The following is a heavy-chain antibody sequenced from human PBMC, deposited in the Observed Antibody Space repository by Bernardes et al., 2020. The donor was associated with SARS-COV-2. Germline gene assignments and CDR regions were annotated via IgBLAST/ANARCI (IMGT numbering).Heavy chain of an antibody. D-gene: IGHD3-16*01. CDR1: GFTFSSYS. CDR2: ISSSSSTI. Sequence: GGSLRLSCAASGFTFSSYSMNWVRQAPGKGLEWVAYISSSSSTIYYADSVKGRFTISRDNAKNSLYLQMNSLRAEDTAVYYCAAPRFVFGMDVLFQATNVTVSS. V-gene: IGHV3-48*01. J-gene: IGHJ6*02. CDR3: AAPRFVFGMDV.